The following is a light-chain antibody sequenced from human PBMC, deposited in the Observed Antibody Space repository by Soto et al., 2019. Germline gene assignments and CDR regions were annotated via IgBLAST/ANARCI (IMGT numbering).Light chain of an antibody. V-gene: IGKV3-20*01. CDR3: QQYGSSPPWT. CDR1: QSVSNSY. J-gene: IGKJ1*01. Sequence: EIVLTQSPGTLSLSPGERATLSCRASQSVSNSYLAWYQQKPGQAPRLLIYGASSRATGIPDRFSGSGSGTDFTLTIGRLEPEDFEVYYCQQYGSSPPWTFGQGTKVEIK. CDR2: GAS.